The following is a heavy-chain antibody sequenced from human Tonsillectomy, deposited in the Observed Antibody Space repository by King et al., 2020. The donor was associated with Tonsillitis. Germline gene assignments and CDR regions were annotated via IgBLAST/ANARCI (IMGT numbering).Heavy chain of an antibody. V-gene: IGHV1-58*01. D-gene: IGHD3-16*01. CDR2: IVVGSGNT. Sequence: MQLVQSGPEVKKPGTSVKVSCKASGFTFTSSAVQWVRQARGQRLEWIGWIVVGSGNTNYAQKFQERVTITRDMSTSTAYMELSSLRSEDTAVYYCAVLIRLSGGRFFDYWGQGTLVTVSS. J-gene: IGHJ4*02. CDR3: AVLIRLSGGRFFDY. CDR1: GFTFTSSA.